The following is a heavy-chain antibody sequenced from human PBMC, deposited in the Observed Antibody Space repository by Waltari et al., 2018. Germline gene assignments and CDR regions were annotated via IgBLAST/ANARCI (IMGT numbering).Heavy chain of an antibody. Sequence: QMQLQESGPGLVTPSETLSLTCTVSGYSISSGYYWGWIRQPPGKGLEWIGSIYHSGSTYYNPSLKSRVTISVDTSKNQFSLKLSSVTAADTAVYYCARVQGDYDTPSGSGYWGQGTLVTVSS. CDR2: IYHSGST. CDR3: ARVQGDYDTPSGSGY. CDR1: GYSISSGYY. D-gene: IGHD3-22*01. J-gene: IGHJ4*02. V-gene: IGHV4-38-2*02.